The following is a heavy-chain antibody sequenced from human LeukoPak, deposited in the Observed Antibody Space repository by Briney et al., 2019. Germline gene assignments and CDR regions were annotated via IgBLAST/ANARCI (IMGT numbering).Heavy chain of an antibody. J-gene: IGHJ4*02. D-gene: IGHD3-10*01. CDR3: TRVRNMVRGVIITAYYLDY. V-gene: IGHV3-66*01. CDR1: GFTVSSNY. Sequence: PGGSLRLSCAASGFTVSSNYMSWVRQAPGKGLEWVSGIYSGGSTYYADSVKGRFTISRDNSKNTLYLQMNSLRAEDTAVYYCTRVRNMVRGVIITAYYLDYWGQGTLVTVAS. CDR2: IYSGGST.